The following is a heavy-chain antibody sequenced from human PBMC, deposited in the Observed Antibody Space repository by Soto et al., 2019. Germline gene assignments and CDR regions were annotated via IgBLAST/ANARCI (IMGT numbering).Heavy chain of an antibody. D-gene: IGHD3-9*01. J-gene: IGHJ6*02. CDR1: GGTFSSYA. Sequence: ASVKVSCKASGGTFSSYAISWVRQAPGQGLEWMGGIIPIFGTANYAQKFQGRVTITADESTSTAYMELSCLRSEDTAVYYCARCSWDKYHLVDRTPYYYYYGMDVWGQGTTVTVSS. CDR3: ARCSWDKYHLVDRTPYYYYYGMDV. V-gene: IGHV1-69*13. CDR2: IIPIFGTA.